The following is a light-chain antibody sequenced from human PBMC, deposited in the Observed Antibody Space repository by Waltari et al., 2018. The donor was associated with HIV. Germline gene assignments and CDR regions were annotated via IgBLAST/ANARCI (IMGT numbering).Light chain of an antibody. Sequence: QSALTQPPSASGSPGQSVTLSCTGTNSDIGTYDYVSWYQQHPGKAPKLVISEVTKRPSGVSARFPGSKSGNTAFLTVSGLQAEDEADYYCSSFANRDGFYVLFGGGTRLTVL. CDR3: SSFANRDGFYVL. CDR1: NSDIGTYDY. CDR2: EVT. V-gene: IGLV2-8*01. J-gene: IGLJ2*01.